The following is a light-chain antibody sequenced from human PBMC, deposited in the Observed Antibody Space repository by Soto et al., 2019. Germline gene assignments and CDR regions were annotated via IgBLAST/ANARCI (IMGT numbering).Light chain of an antibody. J-gene: IGKJ3*01. V-gene: IGKV3-20*01. CDR1: QNVLNNY. Sequence: EMVLTQSPGTLSLSPGERATLSCRASQNVLNNYLSWYQQKLGQAPRLLIYRASNRATGIPDRFSGSGSGTDFTLAITRLEPEDFAVYFCQQLGTSPFTFGPGTKVEIK. CDR2: RAS. CDR3: QQLGTSPFT.